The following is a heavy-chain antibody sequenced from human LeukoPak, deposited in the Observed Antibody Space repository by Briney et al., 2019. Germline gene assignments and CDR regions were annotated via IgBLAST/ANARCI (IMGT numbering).Heavy chain of an antibody. CDR2: INHSGST. CDR3: ARGGKYYYGSGDFDY. Sequence: SETLSLTCAVYGGSFSGYYWSWIRQPPGKGLEWIGEINHSGSTNYNPSLKSRVTISVDTSKNQFSLKLSSVTAADTAVYYCARGGKYYYGSGDFDYWGQGTLVTVSS. V-gene: IGHV4-34*01. CDR1: GGSFSGYY. D-gene: IGHD3-10*01. J-gene: IGHJ4*02.